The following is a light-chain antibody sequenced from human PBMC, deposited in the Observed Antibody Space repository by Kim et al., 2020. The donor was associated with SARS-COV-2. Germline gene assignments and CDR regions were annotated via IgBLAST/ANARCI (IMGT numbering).Light chain of an antibody. CDR3: QQHNSYPPT. V-gene: IGKV1-9*01. Sequence: ASVEDRVTITCRASQGISSYLAWSQQKPGNAPKLLIYAASTLQSGVPARFSGSGSGTEFTLTISSLQPEDFATYYCQQHNSYPPTFGGGTKVDIK. J-gene: IGKJ4*01. CDR1: QGISSY. CDR2: AAS.